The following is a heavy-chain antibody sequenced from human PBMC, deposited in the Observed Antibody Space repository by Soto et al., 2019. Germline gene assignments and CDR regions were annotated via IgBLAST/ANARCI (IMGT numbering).Heavy chain of an antibody. D-gene: IGHD2-21*02. CDR2: ISSSGGSQ. Sequence: EEQLLESGGGLLQPGGTLGLSCVASGFTFSTSAMSWVRQAPGKGLEWISGISSSGGSQYYADSVKGRIIISRDNSKNTLFLQMNSLRAEDTARYYCAKEVGGVVTLDEGFDLWGQGTLVTVSS. J-gene: IGHJ3*01. CDR1: GFTFSTSA. V-gene: IGHV3-23*01. CDR3: AKEVGGVVTLDEGFDL.